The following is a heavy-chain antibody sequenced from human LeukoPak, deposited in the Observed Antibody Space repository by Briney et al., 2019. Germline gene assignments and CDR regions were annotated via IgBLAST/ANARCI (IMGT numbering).Heavy chain of an antibody. CDR1: GYSFTPYA. CDR3: AREPTHYYGAGNEFTYPGY. D-gene: IGHD3-10*01. CDR2: INTATGNT. Sequence: ASVKVSCKASGYSFTPYAMHWVRQAPGQRPEWVGWINTATGNTHYAQNFQGRVTITSDTSATTVYMEVRSLRPEDTAVYYCAREPTHYYGAGNEFTYPGYWGQGTLVIVSS. V-gene: IGHV1-3*04. J-gene: IGHJ4*02.